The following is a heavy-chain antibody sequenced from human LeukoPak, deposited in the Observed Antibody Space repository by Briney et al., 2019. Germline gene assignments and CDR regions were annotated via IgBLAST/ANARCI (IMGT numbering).Heavy chain of an antibody. D-gene: IGHD3-22*01. CDR2: IYYSGST. J-gene: IGHJ2*01. Sequence: PSKTLSLTCTVSGASISSYYWSWIRQPPGKGLEWIGYIYYSGSTKYSPALQSRGTISVDTSRNQFSLKLTSVTAADTAVYYCARDGTSGYFPWYFDLWGRGTLVTVSS. V-gene: IGHV4-59*01. CDR1: GASISSYY. CDR3: ARDGTSGYFPWYFDL.